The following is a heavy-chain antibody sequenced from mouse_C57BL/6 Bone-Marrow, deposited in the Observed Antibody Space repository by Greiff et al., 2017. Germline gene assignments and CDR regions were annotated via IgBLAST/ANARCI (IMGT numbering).Heavy chain of an antibody. CDR1: GYTFTSYW. CDR3: ARYSSFYYALDY. Sequence: VQLQQPGAELVKPGASVKLSCKASGYTFTSYWMHWVKQRPGQGLEWIGMIYPNSGSTNYNEKFKSKATLTVDKSSSTAYMQRSILTSEDSAVYDGARYSSFYYALDYWGQGTSVTVSS. J-gene: IGHJ4*01. V-gene: IGHV1-64*01. D-gene: IGHD1-1*01. CDR2: IYPNSGST.